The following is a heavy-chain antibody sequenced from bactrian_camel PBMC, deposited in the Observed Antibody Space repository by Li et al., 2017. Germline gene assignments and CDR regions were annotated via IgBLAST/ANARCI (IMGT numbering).Heavy chain of an antibody. Sequence: HVQLVESGGGLVQPGGSLRLSCASAASGFTFSSYYMTWLRQAPGKGLEWVSTVVSDGSHAYYASSVKGRFTISLDNDKNTVYLQMNSLKPEDTAVYYCAADLGYGSSSHYVCKDYWNQGTQVTVSS. CDR1: GFTFSSYY. CDR3: AADLGYGSSSHYVCKDY. D-gene: IGHD2*01. V-gene: IGHV3S5*01. CDR2: VVSDGSHA. J-gene: IGHJ4*01.